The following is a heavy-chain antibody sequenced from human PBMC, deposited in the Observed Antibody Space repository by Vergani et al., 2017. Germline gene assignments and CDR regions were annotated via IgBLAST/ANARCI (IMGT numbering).Heavy chain of an antibody. CDR3: AKDQVYYGDYGTFDY. CDR2: IWYDGSNK. J-gene: IGHJ4*02. D-gene: IGHD4-17*01. CDR1: GFTFSSYG. V-gene: IGHV3-33*06. Sequence: QVQLVESGGGVVQPGRSLRLSCAASGFTFSSYGMHWVRQAPGKGLEWVAVIWYDGSNKYYADSVKGRFTISRDNSKNTLYLQMNSLRAEDTAVYYCAKDQVYYGDYGTFDYWGQGTLVTVSS.